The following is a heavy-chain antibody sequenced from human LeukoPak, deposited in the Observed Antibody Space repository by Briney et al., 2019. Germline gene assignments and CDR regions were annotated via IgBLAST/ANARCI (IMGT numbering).Heavy chain of an antibody. Sequence: GGSLRLSCAASGFTFSDYSMSWVRQAPGKGLEWVSYISSSSSTIYYADSVKGRFTISRDNAKNSLYLQMNSLRAEDTAVYYCARDPLGYCSSTSCWVNYWGQGTLVTVSS. D-gene: IGHD2-2*01. CDR2: ISSSSSTI. CDR3: ARDPLGYCSSTSCWVNY. V-gene: IGHV3-48*04. J-gene: IGHJ4*02. CDR1: GFTFSDYS.